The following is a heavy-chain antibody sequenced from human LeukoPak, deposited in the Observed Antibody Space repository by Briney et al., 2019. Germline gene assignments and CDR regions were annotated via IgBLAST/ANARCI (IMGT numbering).Heavy chain of an antibody. Sequence: GGSLRLSCVASGFIFSSYWMSWVRQTPGKGLEWVANIKEDGSEKYYVDSVKGRFTISRDNAKNSLYLQMNSLRAEDTAVYYCAKGDGSGWYMDYWGQGTLVTVSS. CDR1: GFIFSSYW. D-gene: IGHD6-19*01. CDR2: IKEDGSEK. V-gene: IGHV3-7*01. J-gene: IGHJ4*02. CDR3: AKGDGSGWYMDY.